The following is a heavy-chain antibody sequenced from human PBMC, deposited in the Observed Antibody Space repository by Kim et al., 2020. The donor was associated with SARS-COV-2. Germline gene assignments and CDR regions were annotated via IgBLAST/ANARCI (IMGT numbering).Heavy chain of an antibody. CDR1: GYTFSNYA. Sequence: ASVKVSCKASGYTFSNYAMHWVRQAPGQRLEWMGWINAGSGNTEYSQKFQGRLIITRDTSASTAYMELSSLRSEDTAVYYCARGGAVLRFLEWFLSYFDYWGQGTLVTVSS. CDR3: ARGGAVLRFLEWFLSYFDY. J-gene: IGHJ4*02. CDR2: INAGSGNT. V-gene: IGHV1-3*01. D-gene: IGHD3-3*01.